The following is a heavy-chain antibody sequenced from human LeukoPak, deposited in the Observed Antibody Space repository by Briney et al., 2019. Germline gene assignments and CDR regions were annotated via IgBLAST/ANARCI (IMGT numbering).Heavy chain of an antibody. J-gene: IGHJ4*02. CDR2: INHSGST. Sequence: SETLSLTCAVYGGSFSGYYWSWIRQPPGKGLEWIGEINHSGSTNYNPSLKSRVTISVDTSKNQFSLKLSSVAAADTAVYYCARASDSSGYQLDYWGQGTLVTVSS. D-gene: IGHD3-22*01. CDR3: ARASDSSGYQLDY. V-gene: IGHV4-34*01. CDR1: GGSFSGYY.